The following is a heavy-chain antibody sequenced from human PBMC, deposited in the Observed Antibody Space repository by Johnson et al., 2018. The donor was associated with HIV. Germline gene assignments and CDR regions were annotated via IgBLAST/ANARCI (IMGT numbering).Heavy chain of an antibody. J-gene: IGHJ3*02. CDR3: ARDWVIGDAFDI. D-gene: IGHD2-21*01. Sequence: QVQLVESGGGVVQPGRSLRLSCAASGFTFSNYAMHWVRQAPGKGLEWLSVISYDGSYKYYADSVKGRFTISRDNSKNTLYLQMNSLRAEDTAVYYCARDWVIGDAFDIWGQGTKVTVSS. V-gene: IGHV3-30*04. CDR2: ISYDGSYK. CDR1: GFTFSNYA.